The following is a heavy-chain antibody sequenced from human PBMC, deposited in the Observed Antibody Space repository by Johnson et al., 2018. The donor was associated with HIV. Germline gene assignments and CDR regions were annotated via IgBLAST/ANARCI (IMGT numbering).Heavy chain of an antibody. D-gene: IGHD6-6*01. CDR2: IYSGGST. V-gene: IGHV3-66*01. CDR1: GLSFSWYV. J-gene: IGHJ3*02. Sequence: VQLVESGGGVVQPGRSLRLSCAASGLSFSWYVMYWVRQAPGKGLEWVSVIYSGGSTYYADSVKGRFTISRDNSKNTLSFQMNRLRAADTAVYYFVRAVDSSSSSCAFDMWGQGTMVTVSS. CDR3: VRAVDSSSSSCAFDM.